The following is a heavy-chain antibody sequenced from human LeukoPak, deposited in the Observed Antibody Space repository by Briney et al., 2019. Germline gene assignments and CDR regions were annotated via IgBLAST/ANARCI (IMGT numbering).Heavy chain of an antibody. D-gene: IGHD5/OR15-5a*01. V-gene: IGHV4-39*07. CDR2: IYYSGST. J-gene: IGHJ4*02. Sequence: SETLSLTCTVSGGSISSSSYYWGWIRQPPGKGLEWIGSIYYSGSTYYNPSLKSRVTISVDTSKNQFSLKLSSVTAADTAVYYCARANRVSLYYFDYWGQGTLVTVSS. CDR1: GGSISSSSYY. CDR3: ARANRVSLYYFDY.